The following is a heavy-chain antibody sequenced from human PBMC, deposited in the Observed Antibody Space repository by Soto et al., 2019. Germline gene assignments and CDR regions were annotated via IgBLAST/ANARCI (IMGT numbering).Heavy chain of an antibody. CDR2: ISWNSGSI. D-gene: IGHD3-3*01. J-gene: IGHJ4*02. CDR3: VKVPYDFWSGYYPPLYFYY. V-gene: IGHV3-9*01. CDR1: GFTFDDYA. Sequence: PGGSLRLSCAASGFTFDDYAIHWVRQAPGKGLEWVSGISWNSGSIGYADSVKGRFTISRDNSKNSLYLQMNSLRFEDTAVYYCVKVPYDFWSGYYPPLYFYYWGQGTLVTVSS.